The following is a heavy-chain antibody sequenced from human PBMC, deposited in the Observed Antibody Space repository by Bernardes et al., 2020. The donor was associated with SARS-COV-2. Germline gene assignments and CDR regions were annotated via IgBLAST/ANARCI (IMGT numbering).Heavy chain of an antibody. D-gene: IGHD2-15*01. CDR1: GYTLTELS. Sequence: ASVKVSCKVSGYTLTELSMHWMRQAPRKGLEWMGGFDPEDGEIIYAQKFQGRVTMTEDTSTDTAYMELSSLRSEDTAVYYCATGNLGYCSGDSCYSEYFYFDNWGQGTLVTVSS. V-gene: IGHV1-24*01. J-gene: IGHJ4*02. CDR2: FDPEDGEI. CDR3: ATGNLGYCSGDSCYSEYFYFDN.